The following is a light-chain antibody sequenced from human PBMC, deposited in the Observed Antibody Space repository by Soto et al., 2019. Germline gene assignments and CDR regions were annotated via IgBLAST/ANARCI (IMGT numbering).Light chain of an antibody. Sequence: EIVLTQSPATLSLSPGERATLSCRASQRVSSYLAWYQQKPGQAPRLLIYDASNRATGIPARFSGSGSGTGFTLTSSSLEPEDFAVYYCQQRSTWTATVGQGTKLDSK. CDR3: QQRSTWTAT. CDR1: QRVSSY. J-gene: IGKJ2*01. CDR2: DAS. V-gene: IGKV3-11*01.